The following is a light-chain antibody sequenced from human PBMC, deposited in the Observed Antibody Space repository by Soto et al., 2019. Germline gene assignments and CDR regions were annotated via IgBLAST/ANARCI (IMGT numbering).Light chain of an antibody. J-gene: IGKJ1*01. V-gene: IGKV1-39*01. CDR2: AAS. CDR3: QQYVKYPVT. Sequence: DIQMTQSPSSLSASVGDRVTITCRASQSISSYVNWYQQKPGKAPKLLIYAASSLQSGVPSRFSGSGSGTDFTLTISSLQPEDFATYVCQQYVKYPVTFGQGTKVDIK. CDR1: QSISSY.